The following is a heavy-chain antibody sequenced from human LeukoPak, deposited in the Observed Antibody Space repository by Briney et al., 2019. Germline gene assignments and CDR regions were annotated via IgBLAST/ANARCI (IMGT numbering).Heavy chain of an antibody. Sequence: GGSLRVSCVASGFAFSSYSMNWIRQAPGKGLEWVSSISSSSGTIYYADSVKGRFTISRDNAKNSLYLQMNSLRAEDTAVYYCARVRSGWYDDYWGQGTLVTVSS. CDR2: ISSSSGTI. V-gene: IGHV3-48*04. D-gene: IGHD6-19*01. J-gene: IGHJ4*02. CDR1: GFAFSSYS. CDR3: ARVRSGWYDDY.